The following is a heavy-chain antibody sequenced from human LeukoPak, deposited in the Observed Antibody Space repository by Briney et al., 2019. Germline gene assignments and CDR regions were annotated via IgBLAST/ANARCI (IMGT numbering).Heavy chain of an antibody. D-gene: IGHD2-21*01. CDR1: GFSFSNYG. V-gene: IGHV3-33*01. J-gene: IGHJ3*02. CDR3: ARARLGVIAFDI. Sequence: PGGSLRLSCAASGFSFSNYGMHWVRQAPGKGLEWVALIWYDGSNKYYADSVKGRFTISRDNSGNTLYLQMNSLSAEDTAVYYCARARLGVIAFDIWGQGTVVTVSS. CDR2: IWYDGSNK.